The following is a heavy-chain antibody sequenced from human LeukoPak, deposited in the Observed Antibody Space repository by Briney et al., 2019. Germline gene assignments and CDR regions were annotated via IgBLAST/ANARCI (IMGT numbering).Heavy chain of an antibody. CDR1: GFTFRNHG. Sequence: GGSLRLSCAASGFTFRNHGMNWVRQAPGKGLEWVAFIRYDGSNKYYADSVKGRFTISRDNSKNTLYLQMNSLRAEDTAVYYCAKAPLLRSPLGPFDYWGQGTLVTVSS. CDR3: AKAPLLRSPLGPFDY. J-gene: IGHJ4*02. V-gene: IGHV3-30*02. D-gene: IGHD5/OR15-5a*01. CDR2: IRYDGSNK.